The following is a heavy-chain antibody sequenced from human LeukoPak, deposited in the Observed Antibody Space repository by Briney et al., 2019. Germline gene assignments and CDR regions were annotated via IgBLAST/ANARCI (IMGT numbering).Heavy chain of an antibody. CDR2: ISSSSSTI. Sequence: GGSLRLSCTASGFTFSTYWMSWVRQAPGKGLEWVSYISSSSSTIYYADSVKGRFTISRDNAKNSLYLQMNSLRAEDTAVYYCARYYYDSSGYKLLDYWGQGTLVTVSS. J-gene: IGHJ4*02. CDR3: ARYYYDSSGYKLLDY. CDR1: GFTFSTYW. V-gene: IGHV3-48*04. D-gene: IGHD3-22*01.